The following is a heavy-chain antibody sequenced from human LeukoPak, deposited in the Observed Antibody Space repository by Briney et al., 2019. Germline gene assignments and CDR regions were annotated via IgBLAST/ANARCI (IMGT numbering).Heavy chain of an antibody. V-gene: IGHV1-2*02. CDR2: VNPNSGGT. CDR1: GYTFIDYY. CDR3: AREHIAAAGTSDY. Sequence: ASVKVSCKASGYTFIDYYMHWVRQAPGQGLEWMGWVNPNSGGTNYAQKFQGRVTMTRDTSISTAYMELSRLRSDDTAVYYCAREHIAAAGTSDYWGQGTLVTVSS. J-gene: IGHJ4*02. D-gene: IGHD6-13*01.